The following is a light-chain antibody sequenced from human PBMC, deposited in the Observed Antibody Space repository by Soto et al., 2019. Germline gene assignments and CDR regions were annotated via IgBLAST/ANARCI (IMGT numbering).Light chain of an antibody. J-gene: IGKJ3*01. CDR2: AAS. Sequence: DIQMTQSPSSLSASVGDRVTITCRASQSISSSLNWYQQKPGKAPKLLIYAASSLQSGVPSRFSGSGSGTDFTLTISSLQPEDFAPYYCQQSYSTPLTFGPGTKVDIK. CDR3: QQSYSTPLT. CDR1: QSISSS. V-gene: IGKV1-39*01.